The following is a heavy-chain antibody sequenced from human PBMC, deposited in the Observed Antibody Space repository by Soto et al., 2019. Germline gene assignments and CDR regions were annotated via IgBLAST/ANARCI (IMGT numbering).Heavy chain of an antibody. D-gene: IGHD5-18*01. J-gene: IGHJ5*02. CDR1: GFTFSSYG. CDR3: AKDPQYSYGLTSSRPGENWFDP. CDR2: ISYDGSNK. V-gene: IGHV3-30*18. Sequence: GGSLRLSCAASGFTFSSYGMHWVRQAPGKGLEWVAVISYDGSNKYYADSVKGRLTISGDNSKNTLYLQMNSLRAEDTAVYYCAKDPQYSYGLTSSRPGENWFDPWGQGTLVTVSS.